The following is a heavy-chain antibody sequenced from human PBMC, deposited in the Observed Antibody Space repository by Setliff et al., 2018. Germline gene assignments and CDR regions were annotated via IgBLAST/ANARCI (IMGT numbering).Heavy chain of an antibody. J-gene: IGHJ5*02. Sequence: GGSLRLSCAASGFSFSSYAMSWVRQAPGKGLEWVSALCGSSGSTYYADSVKGRFTISRDNSKNTLYLQMNSLRAEDTAVYYCVKEGAPYYYDSSGDSPTRHNWFDPWGQGTLVTVSS. CDR1: GFSFSSYA. CDR3: VKEGAPYYYDSSGDSPTRHNWFDP. CDR2: LCGSSGST. D-gene: IGHD3-22*01. V-gene: IGHV3-23*01.